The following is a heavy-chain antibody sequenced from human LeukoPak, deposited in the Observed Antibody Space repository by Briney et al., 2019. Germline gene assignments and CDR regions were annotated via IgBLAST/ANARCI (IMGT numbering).Heavy chain of an antibody. CDR2: ISYDGSNK. J-gene: IGHJ4*02. Sequence: GGSLRLSCAASGFTFSSYAMHWVRQAPGKGLEWVAVISYDGSNKYYADSVKGRFTISRDNSKNTLYLQMNSLRAEDTAVYYCAKGLGIAVAGTELDYWGQGTLVTVSS. CDR1: GFTFSSYA. D-gene: IGHD6-19*01. CDR3: AKGLGIAVAGTELDY. V-gene: IGHV3-30-3*01.